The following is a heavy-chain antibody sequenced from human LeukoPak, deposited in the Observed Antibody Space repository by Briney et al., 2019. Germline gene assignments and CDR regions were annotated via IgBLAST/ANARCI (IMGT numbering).Heavy chain of an antibody. CDR3: AKDGEDTAMVYYFDY. CDR2: ISWNSGSI. CDR1: GFTFDDYA. V-gene: IGHV3-9*01. Sequence: GRSLRLSCAASGFTFDDYAMHWVRHAPGKGLEWVSGISWNSGSIGYADSVKGRFTISRDNAKNSLYLQMNSLRAEDTALYYCAKDGEDTAMVYYFDYWGQGTLVTVPS. D-gene: IGHD5-18*01. J-gene: IGHJ4*02.